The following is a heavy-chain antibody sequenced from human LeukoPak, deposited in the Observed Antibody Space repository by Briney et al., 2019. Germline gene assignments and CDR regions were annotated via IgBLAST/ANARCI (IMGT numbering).Heavy chain of an antibody. CDR3: ARVLGYYYDSSGLDY. J-gene: IGHJ4*02. Sequence: GGSLRLSCAASGFTFSSYAMHWVRQAPGKGLEWVAVISYDGSNKYYADSVKGRFTISRDNSKNTLYLQMNSLRAEDTAVYYCARVLGYYYDSSGLDYWGQGTLVTVSS. CDR1: GFTFSSYA. V-gene: IGHV3-30*04. D-gene: IGHD3-22*01. CDR2: ISYDGSNK.